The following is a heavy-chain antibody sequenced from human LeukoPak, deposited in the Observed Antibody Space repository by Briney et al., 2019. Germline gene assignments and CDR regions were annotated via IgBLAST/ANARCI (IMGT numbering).Heavy chain of an antibody. CDR2: IPHDGGNA. J-gene: IGHJ5*02. Sequence: GRSLRLSCVASGFTFTRNCMHWVRQAPGKGLEWVAAIPHDGGNAYYADSVKGRFTISRDDSKNTQYLQMNSLRIEDSAVYYCATGSDFYYASWGQGTLVTVSS. D-gene: IGHD3-3*01. CDR3: ATGSDFYYAS. V-gene: IGHV3-30-3*01. CDR1: GFTFTRNC.